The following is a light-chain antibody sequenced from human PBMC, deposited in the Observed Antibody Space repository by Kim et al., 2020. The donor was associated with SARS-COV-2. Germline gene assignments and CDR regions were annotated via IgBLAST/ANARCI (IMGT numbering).Light chain of an antibody. CDR1: SGHRSYA. CDR3: QTWGTGILV. CDR2: LNSDGSH. J-gene: IGLJ3*02. V-gene: IGLV4-69*01. Sequence: AAVKLTCTLSSGHRSYAIAWHQQQPGKGPRYLMKLNSDGSHNKGDGIPDRFSGSSSGPERYLTISSLQSDDEADYYCQTWGTGILVFGGGTQLTVL.